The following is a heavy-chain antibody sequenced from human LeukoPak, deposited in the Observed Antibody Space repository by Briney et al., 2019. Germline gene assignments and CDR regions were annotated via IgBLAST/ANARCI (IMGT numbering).Heavy chain of an antibody. CDR1: GGSISSSSYY. J-gene: IGHJ6*03. CDR3: ARVAAALRTYYYMDV. V-gene: IGHV4-39*07. CDR2: IYYSGST. D-gene: IGHD6-13*01. Sequence: PSETLSLTCTVSGGSISSSSYYWGWIRQPPGKGLEWIGSIYYSGSTYYNPSLKSRVTISVDTSKNQFSLKLSSVTAADTAVYYCARVAAALRTYYYMDVWGKGTTVTISS.